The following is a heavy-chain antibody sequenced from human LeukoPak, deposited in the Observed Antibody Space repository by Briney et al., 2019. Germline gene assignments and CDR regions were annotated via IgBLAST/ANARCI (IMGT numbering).Heavy chain of an antibody. CDR1: GFNFIDYS. D-gene: IGHD5-12*01. CDR3: ARDHRYAFDN. V-gene: IGHV3-48*01. J-gene: IGHJ4*01. Sequence: GGSLRLSCAASGFNFIDYSMNWVRQAPGKGLGWISYIGISSGNTKYADSVKGRFTISRDKARNSLYLQMNSLRVEDTAVYYCARDHRYAFDNWGHEPWSPSRQ. CDR2: IGISSGNT.